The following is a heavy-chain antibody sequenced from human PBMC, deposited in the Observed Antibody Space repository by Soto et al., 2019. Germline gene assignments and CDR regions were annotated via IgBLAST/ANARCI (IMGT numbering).Heavy chain of an antibody. CDR3: ARDPYHVLMVNAPNLYGMDV. Sequence: QVQLVQCEAEVKKPGASVRVSCKASGYTFTTYDISWVRQAPGQGLEWMGRISTYNGNTNYPQSLQGRLTMTTDTSTTTAYMELRSLRSDDTAEYYCARDPYHVLMVNAPNLYGMDVWGQGTTVTVSS. J-gene: IGHJ6*02. D-gene: IGHD2-8*01. CDR1: GYTFTTYD. V-gene: IGHV1-18*01. CDR2: ISTYNGNT.